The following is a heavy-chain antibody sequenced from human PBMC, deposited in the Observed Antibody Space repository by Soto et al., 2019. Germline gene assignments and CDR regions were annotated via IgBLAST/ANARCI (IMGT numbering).Heavy chain of an antibody. Sequence: EVQLLESGGGLVQPGGSLRLSCAASGFTFGTYVMTWVRQAPGKGLEWVSGISASGGSTHYADSVKGRFTISRDNSKNTLYLQMNSLSAEDTAVYYCAKGWGSSWYLFDYWGQGTLVTVSS. D-gene: IGHD6-13*01. CDR1: GFTFGTYV. CDR3: AKGWGSSWYLFDY. CDR2: ISASGGST. J-gene: IGHJ4*02. V-gene: IGHV3-23*01.